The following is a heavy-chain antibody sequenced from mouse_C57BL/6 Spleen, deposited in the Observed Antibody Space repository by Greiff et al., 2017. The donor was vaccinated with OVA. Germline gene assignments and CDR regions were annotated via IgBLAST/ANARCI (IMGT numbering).Heavy chain of an antibody. D-gene: IGHD2-3*01. CDR1: GYSFTGYY. Sequence: VQLQQSGPELVKPGASVKISCKASGYSFTGYYMNWVKQSPEKSLEWIGEINPSTGGTTYNQKFKAKATLTVDKSSSTAYMQLKSLTSEDSAVYYCARAHDGPGGDWGQGTTLTVSS. J-gene: IGHJ2*01. V-gene: IGHV1-42*01. CDR3: ARAHDGPGGD. CDR2: INPSTGGT.